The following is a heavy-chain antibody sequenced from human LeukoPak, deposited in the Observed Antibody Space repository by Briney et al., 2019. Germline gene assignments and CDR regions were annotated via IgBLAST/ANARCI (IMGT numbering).Heavy chain of an antibody. CDR2: IVVGSGNT. V-gene: IGHV1-58*02. Sequence: SVKVSFKASGFTFTNSVMQGGGQARGQRLERIGWIVVGSGNTNYAQKFQERVTITRDMSTSTAYMELSSLRSEDTAVYYCAAVGGTTVTTVFAFDIWGQGTMVTVSS. J-gene: IGHJ3*02. D-gene: IGHD4-17*01. CDR3: AAVGGTTVTTVFAFDI. CDR1: GFTFTNSV.